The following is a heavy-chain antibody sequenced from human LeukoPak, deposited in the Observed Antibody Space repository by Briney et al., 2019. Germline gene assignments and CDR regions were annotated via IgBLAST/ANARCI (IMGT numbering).Heavy chain of an antibody. V-gene: IGHV3-20*04. CDR1: GFSFDDYG. Sequence: GGSLRLSCAASGFSFDDYGMSWVRQAPGQGLEWVSGINWNGGSTGYADSVKGRFTISRDNAKNSLYLQMSSLRAEDTALYYCARGFLADLSMVWVDYWGQGTLVTVSS. CDR3: ARGFLADLSMVWVDY. D-gene: IGHD3-10*01. J-gene: IGHJ4*02. CDR2: INWNGGST.